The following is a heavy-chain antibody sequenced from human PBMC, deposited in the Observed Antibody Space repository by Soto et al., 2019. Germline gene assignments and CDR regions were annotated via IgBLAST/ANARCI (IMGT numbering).Heavy chain of an antibody. CDR2: IVPTYRTA. CDR1: GGSFSSCR. CDR3: VRDSGAKLSSS. V-gene: IGHV1-69*13. Sequence: ASVKVSCKASGGSFSSCRINWVQQAPGQGLEWVGGIVPTYRTADYAQKFQGRVTITADESARTSYMELHSLKSQDTAVYYCVRDSGAKLSSSWGQGTLVTVSS. D-gene: IGHD6-13*01. J-gene: IGHJ4*02.